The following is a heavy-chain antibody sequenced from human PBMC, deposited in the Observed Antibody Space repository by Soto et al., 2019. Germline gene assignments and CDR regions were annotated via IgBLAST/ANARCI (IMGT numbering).Heavy chain of an antibody. CDR3: ARWGTTGGLDV. V-gene: IGHV3-33*05. J-gene: IGHJ1*01. D-gene: IGHD3-16*01. CDR1: GFTFRSYV. Sequence: QVQLVESGGGVVQPGTSLRLSCVGSGFTFRSYVIHWVRQAPGKGLEWVALTSYEGSNKDYGDSVKGRFTISRDNSRNTVDLQMDSLRREATALYYCARWGTTGGLDVWGQGTVVSVSS. CDR2: TSYEGSNK.